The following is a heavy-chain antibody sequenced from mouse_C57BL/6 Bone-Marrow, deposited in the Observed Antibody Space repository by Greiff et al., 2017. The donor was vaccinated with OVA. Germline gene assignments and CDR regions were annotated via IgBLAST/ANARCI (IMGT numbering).Heavy chain of an antibody. J-gene: IGHJ1*03. CDR2: ILPGSGST. CDR3: ARGDYGSSFYWYFDV. Sequence: VQLQQSGAELMKPGASVKLSCKATGYTFTGYWIEWVKQRPGHGLEWIGEILPGSGSTTYNEKFKGKATFTADTSSNTAYMQLSSLTTEDSAIYYCARGDYGSSFYWYFDVWGTGTTVTVSS. V-gene: IGHV1-9*01. CDR1: GYTFTGYW. D-gene: IGHD1-1*01.